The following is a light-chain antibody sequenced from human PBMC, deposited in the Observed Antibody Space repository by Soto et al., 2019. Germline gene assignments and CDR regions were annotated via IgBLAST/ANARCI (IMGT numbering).Light chain of an antibody. CDR1: QTISSW. CDR3: QHYNSYSEA. Sequence: DIQMTQSPSTLSGSVGDRVTITCRASQTISSWLAWYQQKPGKAPKLLIYAASNLQSGVPSRFSGSGSGTDFTLTISSLQPEDFATYYCQHYNSYSEAFGQGTKVDIK. CDR2: AAS. V-gene: IGKV1-5*01. J-gene: IGKJ1*01.